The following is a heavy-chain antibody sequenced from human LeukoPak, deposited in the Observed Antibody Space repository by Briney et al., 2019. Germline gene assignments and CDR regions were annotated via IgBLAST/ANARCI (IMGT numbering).Heavy chain of an antibody. CDR2: IYYSGST. Sequence: SETLSLTCTVSGGSINSASYYWSWIRQPPGKGLEWIGYIYYSGSTKYNPSLKSRVTISVDTSKNQFSLKLSSVTAADTAVYYCAREDYGGKDDAFDIWGQGTMVTVSS. D-gene: IGHD4-23*01. CDR1: GGSINSASYY. CDR3: AREDYGGKDDAFDI. J-gene: IGHJ3*02. V-gene: IGHV4-61*01.